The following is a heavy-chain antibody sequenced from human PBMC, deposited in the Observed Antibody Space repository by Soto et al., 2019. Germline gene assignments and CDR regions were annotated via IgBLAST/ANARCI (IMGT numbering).Heavy chain of an antibody. CDR2: INNRGSHT. Sequence: EVQLLESGGGLVQPGGSLRLSCAASGFAFSTYALTWVRQAPGKGLEWVSGINNRGSHTYYADSVKGRCTISRDNFNNILYLQMNSLRAEDTAVYYCATGVLLVRPRFGFDSWGQGTLVTVSS. CDR1: GFAFSTYA. J-gene: IGHJ4*02. V-gene: IGHV3-23*01. CDR3: ATGVLLVRPRFGFDS. D-gene: IGHD1-26*01.